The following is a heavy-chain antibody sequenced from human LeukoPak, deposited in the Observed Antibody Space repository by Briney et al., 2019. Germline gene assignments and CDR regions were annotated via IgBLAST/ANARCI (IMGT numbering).Heavy chain of an antibody. CDR3: ARAQSMTYYDFWSGPLYYYYYGMDV. Sequence: PSETLSLTCTVSGGSISSYYWSWIRQPPGKGLEWIGYIYYSGSTNYNPSLKSRVTISVDTSKNQFSLKLSSVTAADTAVYYCARAQSMTYYDFWSGPLYYYYYGMDVWGQGTTVAVSS. V-gene: IGHV4-59*01. CDR1: GGSISSYY. CDR2: IYYSGST. J-gene: IGHJ6*02. D-gene: IGHD3-3*01.